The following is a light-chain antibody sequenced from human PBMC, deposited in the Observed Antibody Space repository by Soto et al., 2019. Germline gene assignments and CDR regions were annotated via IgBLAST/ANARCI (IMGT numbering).Light chain of an antibody. CDR3: QQYNSYPYT. CDR2: KAS. V-gene: IGKV1-5*03. CDR1: QSISSW. Sequence: DIQMTQSPSTLSASVGDRVTLTCRASQSISSWLAWYQQKPGKAPKLLIYKASNIESGVPSRFSGSGSGTDFTLTISSLQPDDFAAYYCQQYNSYPYTFGRGTKLEIK. J-gene: IGKJ2*01.